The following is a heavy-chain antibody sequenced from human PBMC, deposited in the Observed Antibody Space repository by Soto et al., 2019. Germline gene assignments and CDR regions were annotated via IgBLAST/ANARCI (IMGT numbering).Heavy chain of an antibody. V-gene: IGHV4-34*01. CDR2: INHSGST. CDR1: GGSFSGYY. CDR3: ARGKKGIAAPATVMDV. J-gene: IGHJ6*04. D-gene: IGHD6-13*01. Sequence: SETLSLTCAVYGGSFSGYYWSWIRQPPGKGLEWIGEINHSGSTNYNPSLKSRVTISVDTSKNQFSLKLSSVTAADTAVYYCARGKKGIAAPATVMDVWGKGTTVTVSS.